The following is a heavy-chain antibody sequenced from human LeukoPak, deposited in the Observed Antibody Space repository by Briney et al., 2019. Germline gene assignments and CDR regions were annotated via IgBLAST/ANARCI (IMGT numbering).Heavy chain of an antibody. J-gene: IGHJ6*02. CDR1: GFSFDNYA. CDR3: AKTLRDLEWLTGELDV. CDR2: IGGSGSDT. V-gene: IGHV3-23*01. Sequence: GGSLRLSCAASGFSFDNYAMSWVRQTPGKGLEWVSAIGGSGSDTSYTDSVKGRFTISRDNSKSTLYLQMDSLRAEDTAVYHCAKTLRDLEWLTGELDVWGQGTAVTVSS. D-gene: IGHD3-3*01.